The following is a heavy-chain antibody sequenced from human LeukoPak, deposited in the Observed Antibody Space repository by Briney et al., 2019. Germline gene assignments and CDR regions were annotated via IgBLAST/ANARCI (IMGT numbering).Heavy chain of an antibody. D-gene: IGHD1-26*01. CDR2: IKSKTDGGTT. J-gene: IGHJ4*02. V-gene: IGHV3-15*01. CDR3: TTDLPPLVGGDYGVRLPSWVDY. CDR1: GFTFSNAW. Sequence: GGSLRLSCAASGFTFSNAWMSWVRQAPGKGLEWVGRIKSKTDGGTTDYAAPVKGRFTISRDDSKNTLYLQMNSLKTEDTAVYYCTTDLPPLVGGDYGVRLPSWVDYWGQGTLVTVSS.